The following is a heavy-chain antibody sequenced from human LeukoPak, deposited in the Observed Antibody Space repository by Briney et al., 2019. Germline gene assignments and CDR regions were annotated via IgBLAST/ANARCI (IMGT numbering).Heavy chain of an antibody. CDR3: ARQDRSSAPGFRY. J-gene: IGHJ4*02. Sequence: SETLSLTCAVYGGSFSGYYWSWIRQPPGKGLEWIGEINHSGSTNYYQSLKSRVTISVDRSKNQFSLKLSSVTATDTAVYYWARQDRSSAPGFRYWGQGTLVTVSS. V-gene: IGHV4-34*01. D-gene: IGHD6-6*01. CDR2: INHSGST. CDR1: GGSFSGYY.